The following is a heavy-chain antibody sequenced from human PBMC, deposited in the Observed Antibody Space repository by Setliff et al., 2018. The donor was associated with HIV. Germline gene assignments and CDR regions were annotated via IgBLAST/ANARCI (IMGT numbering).Heavy chain of an antibody. CDR2: IHYSGFT. J-gene: IGHJ4*02. CDR3: ARTLGLWFGELPTPGYFDY. D-gene: IGHD3-10*01. V-gene: IGHV4-61*08. CDR1: GGSIASGDYY. Sequence: SETLSLTCTVSGGSIASGDYYWNWIRQPPGKGLEWIGYIHYSGFTNYNPSLKSRVTMSVDTSKNQFSLKLSSVTAADTAVYYCARTLGLWFGELPTPGYFDYWGQGTLVTVSS.